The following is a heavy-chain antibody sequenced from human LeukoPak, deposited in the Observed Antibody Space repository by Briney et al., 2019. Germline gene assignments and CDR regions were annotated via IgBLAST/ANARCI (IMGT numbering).Heavy chain of an antibody. Sequence: ASVSVSYTPSEYTFTVYYMHWVRQAPGQGRGGMGWINANSGGTKTAHTVKGRGTMTRDTAISTAYMELSRLRSDDTAVYFCARLVVAGSGNFDYWGQGTLVTVSS. J-gene: IGHJ4*02. CDR2: INANSGGT. CDR1: EYTFTVYY. CDR3: ARLVVAGSGNFDY. V-gene: IGHV1-2*07. D-gene: IGHD6-19*01.